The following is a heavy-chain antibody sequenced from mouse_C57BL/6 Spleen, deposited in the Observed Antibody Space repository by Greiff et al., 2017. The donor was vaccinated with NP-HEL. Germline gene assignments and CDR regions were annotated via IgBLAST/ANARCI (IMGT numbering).Heavy chain of an antibody. J-gene: IGHJ1*03. V-gene: IGHV3-6*01. D-gene: IGHD2-4*01. Sequence: DVKLQESGPGLVKPSQSLSLTCSVTGYSITSGYYWNWIRQFPGNKLEWMGYISYDGSNNYNPSLKNRISITRDTSKNQFFLKLNSVTTEDTATYYCARDSYYDYSYWYFDVWGTGTTVTVSS. CDR2: ISYDGSN. CDR1: GYSITSGYY. CDR3: ARDSYYDYSYWYFDV.